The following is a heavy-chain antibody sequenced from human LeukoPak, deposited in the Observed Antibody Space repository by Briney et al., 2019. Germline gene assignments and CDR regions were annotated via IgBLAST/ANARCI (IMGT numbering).Heavy chain of an antibody. CDR1: GGSISSYY. V-gene: IGHV4-59*01. CDR3: ARDRSGSSWFLDY. CDR2: LYYSGST. D-gene: IGHD6-13*01. J-gene: IGHJ4*02. Sequence: SETLSLTCTVSGGSISSYYWSCIRQPPGKGLEWIGYLYYSGSTDYNPSLKSLVTISVDTSKNQFSLKLSSVTAADTAVYYCARDRSGSSWFLDYWGQGTLVTVSS.